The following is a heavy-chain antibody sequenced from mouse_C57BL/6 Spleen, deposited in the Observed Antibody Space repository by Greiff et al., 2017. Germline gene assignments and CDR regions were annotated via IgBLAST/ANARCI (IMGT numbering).Heavy chain of an antibody. CDR2: IHPNSGST. V-gene: IGHV1-64*01. D-gene: IGHD1-1*01. CDR1: GYTFTSYW. Sequence: VQLQQPGAELVKPGASVKLSCKASGYTFTSYWMHWVKQRPGQGLEWIGMIHPNSGSTNYNEKFKSKATLTVDKSSSTAYMQLSSLTSEDSAVYYCARNYCGSSTGYLDVWGTGTTVTVSS. CDR3: ARNYCGSSTGYLDV. J-gene: IGHJ1*03.